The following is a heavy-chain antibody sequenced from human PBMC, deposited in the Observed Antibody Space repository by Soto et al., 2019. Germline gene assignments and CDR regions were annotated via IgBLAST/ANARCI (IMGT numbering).Heavy chain of an antibody. J-gene: IGHJ4*02. CDR1: GFPFSSYG. Sequence: PGGSLNLSCASSGFPFSSYGMHWVRQAPGKGLEWVAVISYDGSNKDYADSVKGRFTISRDKSKNTRYLQMNSLRAEDTAVYYWAKDVFDYWGQGNRVTVSA. V-gene: IGHV3-30*18. CDR3: AKDVFDY. CDR2: ISYDGSNK.